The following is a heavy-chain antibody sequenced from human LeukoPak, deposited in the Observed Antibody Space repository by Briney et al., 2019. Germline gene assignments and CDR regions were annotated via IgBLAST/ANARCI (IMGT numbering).Heavy chain of an antibody. J-gene: IGHJ4*02. V-gene: IGHV3-66*01. Sequence: PGGSLRLSCAASGFTVSSNYMSWVRQAPGKGLEWVSVIYSGGSTYYADSVKGRFTISRDNSKNTLYLQMNSLRAEDTAVYYCARARYYDGSAYYYAYYFDYWGQGTLVTVSS. CDR2: IYSGGST. D-gene: IGHD3-22*01. CDR3: ARARYYDGSAYYYAYYFDY. CDR1: GFTVSSNY.